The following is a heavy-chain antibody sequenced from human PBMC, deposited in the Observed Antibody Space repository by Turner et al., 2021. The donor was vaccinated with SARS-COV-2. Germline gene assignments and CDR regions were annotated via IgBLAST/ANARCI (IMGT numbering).Heavy chain of an antibody. D-gene: IGHD4-17*01. CDR1: GGSFSSYA. V-gene: IGHV1-69*06. CDR3: VVGDYPRRFDP. CDR2: IIPIFGTA. J-gene: IGHJ5*02. Sequence: QVQVVQSGAEVKKPESSVKVAGKSSGGSFSSYAISWVRQAPGQGLEWMGGIIPIFGTANYEQKFQGRVTITADNSTNIDYMELSSLRSEDTAVYYCVVGDYPRRFDPWGQGTLVTVSS.